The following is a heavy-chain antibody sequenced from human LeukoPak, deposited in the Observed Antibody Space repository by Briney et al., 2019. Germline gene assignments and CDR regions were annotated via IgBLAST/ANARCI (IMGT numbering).Heavy chain of an antibody. CDR1: GGSISSGSYY. D-gene: IGHD3-10*01. CDR3: ARLLSGDAFDI. J-gene: IGHJ3*02. CDR2: IYYSGST. Sequence: PSQTLSLTCTVSGGSISSGSYYWSWIRQPPGKGLEWIGYIYYSGSTNYNPSLKSRVTISVDTSKNQFSLKLSSVTAADTAVYYCARLLSGDAFDIWGQGTMVTVSS. V-gene: IGHV4-61*01.